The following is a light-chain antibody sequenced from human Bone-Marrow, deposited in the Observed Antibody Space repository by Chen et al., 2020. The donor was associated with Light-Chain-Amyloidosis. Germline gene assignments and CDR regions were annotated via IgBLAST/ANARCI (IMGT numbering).Light chain of an antibody. Sequence: SYELTQPPSVSVSPGQTARITCSRDDLSTKYADWYQQKPGQAPVLVIHRDTERPSGISERFSGSSSGTTATLTISGGQAEDEADYHCQSADSSGTYEVIFGGGTKLTVL. CDR3: QSADSSGTYEVI. CDR2: RDT. V-gene: IGLV3-25*03. CDR1: DLSTKY. J-gene: IGLJ2*01.